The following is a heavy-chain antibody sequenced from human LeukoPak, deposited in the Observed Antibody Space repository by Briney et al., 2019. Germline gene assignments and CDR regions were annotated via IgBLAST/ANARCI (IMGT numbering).Heavy chain of an antibody. D-gene: IGHD3-9*01. J-gene: IGHJ3*02. CDR2: ISSSSSCI. CDR3: ARDFDDAFDI. CDR1: GFTFSSYS. V-gene: IGHV3-21*01. Sequence: GGSLRLSCAASGFTFSSYSMNWVRQAPGKGLEWVSSISSSSSCIYYADSVKGRFTISRDNAKNSLYLQMNSLRAEDTAVYYCARDFDDAFDIWGQGTMVTVSS.